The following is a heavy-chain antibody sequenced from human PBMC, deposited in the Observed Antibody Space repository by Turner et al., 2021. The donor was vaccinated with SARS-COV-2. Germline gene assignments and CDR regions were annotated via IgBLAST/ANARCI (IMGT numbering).Heavy chain of an antibody. V-gene: IGHV3-21*06. CDR3: GRLMATTDTNYFYYGMDF. J-gene: IGHJ6*02. CDR2: ISGSSRYI. Sequence: EVQLVESGGGLVEPGGSLRLSCAASGLTFSPYSMNWVRKAPGKGLEWVSSISGSSRYIFYADSVKGRFTISRDNARNSLYLQMDSLRAEDSAIYYCGRLMATTDTNYFYYGMDFWGQGTTVTVSS. D-gene: IGHD5-12*01. CDR1: GLTFSPYS.